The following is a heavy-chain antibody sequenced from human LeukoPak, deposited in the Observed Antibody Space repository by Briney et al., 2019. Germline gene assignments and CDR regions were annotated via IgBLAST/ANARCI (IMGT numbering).Heavy chain of an antibody. CDR3: ARGVFDWLGGNYFDY. Sequence: ASVKVSCKASGYTFTGYYMHLVRQAPGQGLEWMGWINPNSGGTNYAQKFQGRVTMTRDTSISTAYMELSRLRSDDTAVYYCARGVFDWLGGNYFDYWGQGTLVTVSS. V-gene: IGHV1-2*02. CDR1: GYTFTGYY. D-gene: IGHD3-9*01. CDR2: INPNSGGT. J-gene: IGHJ4*02.